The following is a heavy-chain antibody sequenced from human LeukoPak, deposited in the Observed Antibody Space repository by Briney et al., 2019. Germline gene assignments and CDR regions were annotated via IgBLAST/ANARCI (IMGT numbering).Heavy chain of an antibody. CDR3: ARDIDYDSSGYFRWFDP. V-gene: IGHV4-31*03. J-gene: IGHJ5*02. Sequence: SETLSLTCTVSGGSISSGGYYWSWIRQHPGKGLEWIGNIYYSGSTYYNPSLKSRVTISVDTSKNQFSLKLSSVTAADTAVYYCARDIDYDSSGYFRWFDPWGQGTLVTVSS. CDR1: GGSISSGGYY. D-gene: IGHD3-22*01. CDR2: IYYSGST.